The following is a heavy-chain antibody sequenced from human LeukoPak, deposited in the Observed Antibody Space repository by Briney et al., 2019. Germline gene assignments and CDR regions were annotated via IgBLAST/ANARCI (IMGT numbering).Heavy chain of an antibody. Sequence: GASVTVSCKASGYTFIDYYFNWVRQAPGQGPEWMGRINVKSGATDYAQKFQGRVTVTRDTAISTAYMELSSLRSDDTAVYYCERVGRESSTGWLDYWGQGTLVTVSS. V-gene: IGHV1-2*06. CDR1: GYTFIDYY. CDR3: ERVGRESSTGWLDY. D-gene: IGHD6-19*01. CDR2: INVKSGAT. J-gene: IGHJ4*02.